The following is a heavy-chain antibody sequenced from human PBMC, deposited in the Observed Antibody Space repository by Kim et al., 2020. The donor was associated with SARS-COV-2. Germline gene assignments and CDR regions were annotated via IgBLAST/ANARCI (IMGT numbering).Heavy chain of an antibody. Sequence: GGSLRLSCAASGFTFSNAWMSWVRQAPGKGLEWVGRIKSKTDGGTTDYAAPVKGRFTISRDDSKNTLYLQMNSLKTEDTAVYYCTKDRSYDYVWGSYRYNGYWAKGTLVTVSS. D-gene: IGHD3-16*02. CDR2: IKSKTDGGTT. J-gene: IGHJ4*02. CDR1: GFTFSNAW. CDR3: TKDRSYDYVWGSYRYNGY. V-gene: IGHV3-15*01.